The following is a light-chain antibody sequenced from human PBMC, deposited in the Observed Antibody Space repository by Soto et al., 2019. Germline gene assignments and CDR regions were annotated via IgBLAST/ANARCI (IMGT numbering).Light chain of an antibody. V-gene: IGLV2-14*01. Sequence: QSALTQPASVSGSPGQSITISCTGTSSDVGGYNYVSWYQQHPGKAPKLMIYEVSNRPSGVSNRFSGSNSGNTASLTISGLQAEDEADYYCSSYTSSSLVFGGGTQLTVL. J-gene: IGLJ3*02. CDR2: EVS. CDR3: SSYTSSSLV. CDR1: SSDVGGYNY.